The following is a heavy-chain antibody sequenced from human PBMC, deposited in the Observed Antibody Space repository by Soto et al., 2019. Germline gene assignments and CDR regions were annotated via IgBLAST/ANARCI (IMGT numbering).Heavy chain of an antibody. CDR3: AHRILRAVFGVVTTAASYFDF. Sequence: QITLNESGTTVVKPAETLTLTCTFSGFSLTTSGVGVGWIRQSPGKAPEWLALIYWDDDKRYSASLKSRLTITKDTAKNQVVLTMASVDPADTAIYFCAHRILRAVFGVVTTAASYFDFGGEGTPVVVSS. CDR1: GFSLTTSGVG. J-gene: IGHJ4*02. V-gene: IGHV2-5*02. CDR2: IYWDDDK. D-gene: IGHD3-3*01.